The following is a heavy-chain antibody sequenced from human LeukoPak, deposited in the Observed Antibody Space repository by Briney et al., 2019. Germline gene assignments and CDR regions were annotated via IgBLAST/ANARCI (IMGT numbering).Heavy chain of an antibody. V-gene: IGHV6-1*01. Sequence: SQTLSLTCAISGDSVSSNSAAWNWIRQSPSRGLEWLGRTYYRSKWYNDYAVSVKSRITINPDTSKNQFSLQLNSVTPEDTAVYYCARARIVATISSYYYYGMDVWGQGTTVTVSS. CDR2: TYYRSKWYN. D-gene: IGHD5-12*01. CDR1: GDSVSSNSAA. CDR3: ARARIVATISSYYYYGMDV. J-gene: IGHJ6*02.